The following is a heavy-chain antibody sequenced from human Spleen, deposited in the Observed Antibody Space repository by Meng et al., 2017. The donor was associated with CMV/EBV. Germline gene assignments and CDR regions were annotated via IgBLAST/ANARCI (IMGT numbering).Heavy chain of an antibody. Sequence: SETLSLTCTVSGSSISSGHYWGWIRQPPGKGLEWIGSVYHSGSTFYNPSLKSRVTISVDTSKNQFSLKLSSVTAADTAVYYCARGRRNYYGSGSWFDPWGQGTLVTVSS. J-gene: IGHJ5*02. D-gene: IGHD3-10*01. CDR2: VYHSGST. V-gene: IGHV4-38-2*02. CDR3: ARGRRNYYGSGSWFDP. CDR1: GSSISSGHY.